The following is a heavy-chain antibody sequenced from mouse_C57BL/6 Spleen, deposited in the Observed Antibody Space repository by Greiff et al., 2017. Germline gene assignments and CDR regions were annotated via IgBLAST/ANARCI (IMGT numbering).Heavy chain of an antibody. CDR1: GYTFTSYW. J-gene: IGHJ3*01. CDR3: ARPSYDGYPFAY. V-gene: IGHV1-64*01. D-gene: IGHD2-3*01. Sequence: QVQLQQSGAELVKPGASVKLSCKASGYTFTSYWMHWVKQRPGQGLEWIGMIHPNSGSTNYNEKFKSKATLTVDKSSSTAYMQLSSLTSEDSAVYYCARPSYDGYPFAYWGQGTLVTVSA. CDR2: IHPNSGST.